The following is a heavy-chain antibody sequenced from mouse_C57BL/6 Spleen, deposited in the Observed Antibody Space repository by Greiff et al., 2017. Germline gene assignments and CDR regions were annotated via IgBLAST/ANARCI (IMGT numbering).Heavy chain of an antibody. CDR3: ARGGPGYAMDY. CDR2: INPNNGGT. V-gene: IGHV1-26*01. J-gene: IGHJ4*01. CDR1: GYTFTDYY. Sequence: EVQLQQSGPELVKPGASVKISCKASGYTFTDYYMNWVKQSHGKSLEWIGDINPNNGGTSYNQKFKGKATLTVDKSSSTAYMELRSLTSEDSAVYYCARGGPGYAMDYWGQGTSVTVSS.